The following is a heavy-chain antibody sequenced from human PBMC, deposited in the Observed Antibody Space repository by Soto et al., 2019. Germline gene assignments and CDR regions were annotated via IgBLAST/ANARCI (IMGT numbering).Heavy chain of an antibody. J-gene: IGHJ4*02. D-gene: IGHD3-3*01. CDR1: GGSFSGYY. CDR3: ARGFTIFGVAIPQTRYYFDY. CDR2: INHSGST. Sequence: SETLSLTCAVYGGSFSGYYWSWIRQPPGKGLEWIGEINHSGSTNYNPSLKSRVTISVDTSKNQFSLKLSSVTAADTAVYYCARGFTIFGVAIPQTRYYFDYWGQGTLVTVSS. V-gene: IGHV4-34*01.